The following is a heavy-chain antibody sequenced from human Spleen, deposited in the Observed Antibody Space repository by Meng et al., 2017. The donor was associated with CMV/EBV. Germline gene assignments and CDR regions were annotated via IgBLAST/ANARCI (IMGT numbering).Heavy chain of an antibody. J-gene: IGHJ4*02. D-gene: IGHD6-6*01. CDR3: ARGDSSSSSFYFDY. Sequence: VSGGSISGTNWWSWVRQPPGKGLEWIGDIYHSGSTNYNPFLKSRVTISVDKSKNQFSLKLSPVTAADTAVYYCARGDSSSSSFYFDYWGQGTLVTVSS. V-gene: IGHV4-4*02. CDR2: IYHSGST. CDR1: GGSISGTNW.